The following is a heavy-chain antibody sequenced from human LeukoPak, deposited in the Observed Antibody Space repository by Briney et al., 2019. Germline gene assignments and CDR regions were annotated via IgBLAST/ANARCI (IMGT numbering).Heavy chain of an antibody. J-gene: IGHJ4*02. CDR2: ISGSGVST. CDR1: GFTFSSYG. D-gene: IGHD3-3*01. Sequence: GGSLRLSCAASGFTFSSYGMHWVRQAPGKGLEWVSGISGSGVISGSGVSTYYTDSVKGRFTISRDNSKNTLYLQMNSLRAEDTAVYYCARDLQYYDFWSGYYGIDYWGQGTLVTVSS. V-gene: IGHV3-NL1*01. CDR3: ARDLQYYDFWSGYYGIDY.